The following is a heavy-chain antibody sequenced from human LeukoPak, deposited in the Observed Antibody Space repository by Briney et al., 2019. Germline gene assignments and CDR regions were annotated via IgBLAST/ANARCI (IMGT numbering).Heavy chain of an antibody. CDR1: GFTFGDYA. D-gene: IGHD1-7*01. CDR3: ARGLGELRDDTDAFDI. J-gene: IGHJ3*02. Sequence: GGSLRLSCTASGFTFGDYAMSWVRQAPGKGLEWVSVIYSGGSTYYADSVKGRFTISRDNSKNTLYLQMNSLRAEDTAVYYCARGLGELRDDTDAFDIWGQGTMVTVSS. CDR2: IYSGGST. V-gene: IGHV3-53*01.